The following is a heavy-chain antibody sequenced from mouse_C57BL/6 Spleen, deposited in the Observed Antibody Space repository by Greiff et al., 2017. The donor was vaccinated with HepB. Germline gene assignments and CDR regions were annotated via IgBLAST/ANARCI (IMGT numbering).Heavy chain of an antibody. CDR1: GYAFTNYL. J-gene: IGHJ1*03. Sequence: ESGAELVRPGTSVKVSCKASGYAFTNYLIEWVKQRPGQGLEWIGVINPGSGGTNYNEKFKGKATLTADKSSSTAYMQLSSLTSEDSAVYFCARSTTVVATDWYFDVWGTGTTVTVSS. CDR3: ARSTTVVATDWYFDV. D-gene: IGHD1-1*01. V-gene: IGHV1-54*01. CDR2: INPGSGGT.